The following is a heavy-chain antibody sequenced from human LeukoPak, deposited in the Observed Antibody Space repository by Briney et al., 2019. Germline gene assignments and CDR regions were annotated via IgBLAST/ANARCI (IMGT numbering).Heavy chain of an antibody. J-gene: IGHJ1*01. Sequence: ASVTVSCTASVSTFTRYDINWVRQATGQGLEWMGCMNPNSGNTGYAHKFQGRVTMTRDTSITTAYLELTTLRSDDTAVYYCARGPPPYCSGDSCYSFLFFHHWGQGTLVTVSS. CDR1: VSTFTRYD. V-gene: IGHV1-8*01. CDR2: MNPNSGNT. D-gene: IGHD2-15*01. CDR3: ARGPPPYCSGDSCYSFLFFHH.